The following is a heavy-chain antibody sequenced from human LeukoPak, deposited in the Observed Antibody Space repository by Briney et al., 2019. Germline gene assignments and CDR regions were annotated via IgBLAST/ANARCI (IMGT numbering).Heavy chain of an antibody. CDR1: GYTFTGYY. V-gene: IGHV1-2*02. CDR3: ARAIRGCCSTSCYGG. Sequence: ASVKVSCKASGYTFTGYYMHWVRQAPGQGLEWMGWINPNSGGTNYAQKFQGRVTMTRDTSISTAYMELSRLRSDDTAVYYCARAIRGCCSTSCYGGWGQGTLVTVSS. D-gene: IGHD2-2*01. J-gene: IGHJ4*02. CDR2: INPNSGGT.